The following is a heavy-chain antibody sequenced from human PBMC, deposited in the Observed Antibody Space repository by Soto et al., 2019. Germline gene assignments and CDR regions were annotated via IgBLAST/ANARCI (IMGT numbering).Heavy chain of an antibody. D-gene: IGHD2-15*01. CDR2: FYPGDSTS. J-gene: IGHJ3*02. V-gene: IGHV5-51*01. CDR1: GYSCISYL. CDR3: ARIIGYCRNNDCSWTFDI. Sequence: GDSLKISCKTSGYSCISYLFAWVRQVPGKGLEWMGTFYPGDSTSTYSPSFQGQVTISVDKSISTAYLQLSSLKTSDTAMYYCARIIGYCRNNDCSWTFDIWGQGTMVTVSS.